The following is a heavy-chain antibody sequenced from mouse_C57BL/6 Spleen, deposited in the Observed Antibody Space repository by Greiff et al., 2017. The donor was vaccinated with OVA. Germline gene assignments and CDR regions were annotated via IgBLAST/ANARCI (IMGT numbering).Heavy chain of an antibody. Sequence: VQLQESGPELVKPGASVKISCTASGYAFSGSCMNWVKQRPGKGLEWIGRIYPGDGDTNYTGKFKGKATLTADKSSNTAYMQLSSLPSEDSAVXVSARDYYGSSYRFDYWGQGTTLTVS. CDR3: ARDYYGSSYRFDY. J-gene: IGHJ2*01. CDR1: GYAFSGSC. D-gene: IGHD1-1*01. CDR2: IYPGDGDT. V-gene: IGHV1-82*01.